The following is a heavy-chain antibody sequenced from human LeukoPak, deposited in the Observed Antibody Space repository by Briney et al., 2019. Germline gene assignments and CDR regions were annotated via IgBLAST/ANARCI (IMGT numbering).Heavy chain of an antibody. J-gene: IGHJ4*02. Sequence: AGGSLRLSCAASGFTFSSYAMHWVRQAPGKGLEWVAVISYDGSNRYYADSVKGRFTISRDNSKNTLYLQMNSLRAEDTAVHYCARDSDHIDYWGQGTLVTVSS. D-gene: IGHD3-10*01. V-gene: IGHV3-30-3*01. CDR1: GFTFSSYA. CDR3: ARDSDHIDY. CDR2: ISYDGSNR.